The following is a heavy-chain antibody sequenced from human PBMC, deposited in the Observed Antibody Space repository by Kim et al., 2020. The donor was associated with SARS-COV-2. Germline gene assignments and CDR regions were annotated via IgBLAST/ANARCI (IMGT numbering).Heavy chain of an antibody. CDR3: AAAFDY. Sequence: SETLSLTCTVSGGSISSLSYYWGWIRQPPGKGLEWIGNIYYSGSTYYNPSLKSRITISVDTSKNQFSLRLSSVTAAATAVYYCAAAFDYWGLGTLVTVSS. V-gene: IGHV4-39*01. CDR1: GGSISSLSYY. D-gene: IGHD6-13*01. J-gene: IGHJ4*02. CDR2: IYYSGST.